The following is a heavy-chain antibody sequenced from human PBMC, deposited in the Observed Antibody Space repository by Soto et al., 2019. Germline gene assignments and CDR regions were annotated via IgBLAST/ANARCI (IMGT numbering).Heavy chain of an antibody. V-gene: IGHV3-23*01. CDR3: AKDLGYCSGGSCYWYFDY. CDR1: GFTFSSYA. Sequence: GGSLRLSCAASGFTFSSYAMSWVRQAPGKGLEWVSAISGSGGSTYYADSVKGRFTISRDNSKNTLYLQMNSLRAEDTAVYYCAKDLGYCSGGSCYWYFDYWGQRPLVTVSS. D-gene: IGHD2-15*01. J-gene: IGHJ4*02. CDR2: ISGSGGST.